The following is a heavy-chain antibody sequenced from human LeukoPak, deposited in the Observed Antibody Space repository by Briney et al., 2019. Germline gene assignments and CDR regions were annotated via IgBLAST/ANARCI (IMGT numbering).Heavy chain of an antibody. V-gene: IGHV6-1*01. D-gene: IGHD2/OR15-2a*01. CDR1: GDSVSSNSAA. J-gene: IGHJ4*02. CDR3: ARMVGNSPDY. CDR2: TYYRSKWST. Sequence: SQTLSLTCAISGDSVSSNSAAWNWIRQSPSRGLEWQGRTYYRSKWSTDYAVFVKSRITINPDTSKNQFSLHLKSVTPEDTAVYYCARMVGNSPDYWGQGTLVTVSS.